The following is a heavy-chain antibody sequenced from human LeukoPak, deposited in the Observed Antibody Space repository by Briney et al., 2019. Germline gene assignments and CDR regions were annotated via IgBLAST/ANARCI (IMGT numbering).Heavy chain of an antibody. V-gene: IGHV3-30*03. CDR3: ARAVAPLEMIDY. D-gene: IGHD6-19*01. Sequence: GGSLRLSCAASGFTFSSYGMHWVRQAPGKGLEWVAVISYDGSNKYYADSVKGRFTISRDNSKNTLYLQMNSLRSDDTAVYYCARAVAPLEMIDYWGQGTLVTVSS. J-gene: IGHJ4*02. CDR1: GFTFSSYG. CDR2: ISYDGSNK.